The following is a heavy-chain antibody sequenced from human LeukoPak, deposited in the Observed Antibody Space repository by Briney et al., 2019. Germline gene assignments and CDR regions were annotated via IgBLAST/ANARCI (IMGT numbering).Heavy chain of an antibody. Sequence: SETLSLTCTVSGGSIRSYYWSWIRQPPGKGLEGLGYIYYSGSTNYNPSLKSRVTISVDTSKNQFSLKLNSVTAADTAVYYCASAIVIPAWAFDLWGQGTVVTVSS. CDR3: ASAIVIPAWAFDL. CDR2: IYYSGST. D-gene: IGHD2/OR15-2a*01. J-gene: IGHJ3*01. V-gene: IGHV4-59*01. CDR1: GGSIRSYY.